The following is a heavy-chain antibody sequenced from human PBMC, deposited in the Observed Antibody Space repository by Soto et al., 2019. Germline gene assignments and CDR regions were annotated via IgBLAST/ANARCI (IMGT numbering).Heavy chain of an antibody. V-gene: IGHV4-61*01. CDR2: MYYSGST. J-gene: IGHJ5*02. Sequence: QVQLQESGPGLVKPSETLSLTCSVSGGSVRGGNYYWSWIRQPPGKGPEWIGYMYYSGSTNYNPSPQSRVTISADTSKNQFSLRLSSVTAADTAVYYCARSAGELVNWFDPWGQGTLVTVSS. CDR3: ARSAGELVNWFDP. CDR1: GGSVRGGNYY. D-gene: IGHD1-26*01.